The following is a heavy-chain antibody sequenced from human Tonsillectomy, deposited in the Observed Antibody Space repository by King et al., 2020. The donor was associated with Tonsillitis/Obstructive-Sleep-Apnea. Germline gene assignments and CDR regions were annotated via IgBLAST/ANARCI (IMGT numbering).Heavy chain of an antibody. V-gene: IGHV3-74*01. CDR1: GFTLSSYW. D-gene: IGHD3-22*01. Sequence: VQLVESGGGLVQPGGSLRLSCAASGFTLSSYWMYWVRQAPGKGLVWVSRINSDGSSTSYADSVKGRFTISRDNAKNTLYLQMNSLRAEDTAVYYCARPPYYYDSSAYYSWGQGTLVTVSS. J-gene: IGHJ4*02. CDR2: INSDGSST. CDR3: ARPPYYYDSSAYYS.